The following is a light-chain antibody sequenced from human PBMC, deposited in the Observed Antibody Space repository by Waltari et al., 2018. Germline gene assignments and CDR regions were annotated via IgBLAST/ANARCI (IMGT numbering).Light chain of an antibody. CDR1: QSLLDSEDGNTY. Sequence: DIVMTQTPLSLPVTLGEPHSISCRSSQSLLDSEDGNTYLEWYLQKPGQSPQLLIYEVSNRASGVPDRFSGSGSDTDFTLKISRVEAEDVGVYYCMQALEFPLTFGGGTKVEIK. CDR3: MQALEFPLT. CDR2: EVS. J-gene: IGKJ4*01. V-gene: IGKV2-40*01.